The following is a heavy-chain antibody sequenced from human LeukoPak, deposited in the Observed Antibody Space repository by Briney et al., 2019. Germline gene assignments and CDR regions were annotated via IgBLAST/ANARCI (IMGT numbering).Heavy chain of an antibody. Sequence: PGGSLRLSCAASGFTFSTYAMNWVRQAPGKGLEWASVISGSDGSTYYADSVKGRFTISRDNSKNTLYLQMNSLIAEDAAVYYCAKDLLGYCSGGICPSPVWFDPWGQGTLVTVSS. J-gene: IGHJ5*02. CDR2: ISGSDGST. V-gene: IGHV3-23*01. D-gene: IGHD2-15*01. CDR1: GFTFSTYA. CDR3: AKDLLGYCSGGICPSPVWFDP.